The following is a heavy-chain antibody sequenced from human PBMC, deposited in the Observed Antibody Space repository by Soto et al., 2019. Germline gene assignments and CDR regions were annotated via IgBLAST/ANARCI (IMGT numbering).Heavy chain of an antibody. CDR1: GGSISSTGYF. Sequence: QVQLQESGPGLVKPSQTLSLTCTVSGGSISSTGYFWTWIRQHPGKGLEWIGYIFYSGSTFHNPSLKGRVTISVDTSKNQFSLELSSVTAADTAVYYCAREAGSGDYLDYWGQGTLVTVSS. V-gene: IGHV4-31*03. D-gene: IGHD1-26*01. J-gene: IGHJ4*02. CDR2: IFYSGST. CDR3: AREAGSGDYLDY.